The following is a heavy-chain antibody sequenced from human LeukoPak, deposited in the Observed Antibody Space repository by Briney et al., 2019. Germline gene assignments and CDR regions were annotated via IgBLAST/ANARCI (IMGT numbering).Heavy chain of an antibody. CDR2: IYSGGST. J-gene: IGHJ6*02. CDR3: ARDCLSGGSCYSNYGMDV. CDR1: GFTVSSNY. Sequence: GGSLRLSCAASGFTVSSNYMSWVRQAPGKGLEWVSVIYSGGSTYYADSVKGRFTISRHNSKNTLYLQMNSLRAEDTAVYYCARDCLSGGSCYSNYGMDVWGQGTTVTVSS. V-gene: IGHV3-53*04. D-gene: IGHD2-15*01.